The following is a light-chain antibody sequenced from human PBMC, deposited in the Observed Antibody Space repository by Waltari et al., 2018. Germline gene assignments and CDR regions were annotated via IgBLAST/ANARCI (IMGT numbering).Light chain of an antibody. CDR2: VNSDGSH. Sequence: QLVLTQSPSASASLGASVKLTCTLSSGHSSNVIAWLQQQPEKGPRYLMKVNSDGSHSKGDEIPDRFSGSSSGAERYLTISSVQPEDEADYYCQTGGHGTWVLGGGTKLTVL. CDR1: SGHSSNV. J-gene: IGLJ3*02. CDR3: QTGGHGTWV. V-gene: IGLV4-69*01.